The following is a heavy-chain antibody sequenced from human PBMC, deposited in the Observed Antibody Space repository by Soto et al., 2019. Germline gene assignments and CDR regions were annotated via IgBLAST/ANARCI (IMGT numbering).Heavy chain of an antibody. V-gene: IGHV4-59*01. D-gene: IGHD3-3*01. J-gene: IGHJ5*02. CDR1: GGSISSYY. CDR2: IYYSGST. Sequence: PSETLSLTCTVSGGSISSYYWSWIRQAPGKGLEWIGDIYYSGSTNYNPSLKSRVTISVDTSKNQFSLKLSSVTAADTAVYYCARGRYDFWSGYYSGNNWFDPWGQGTLVTVSS. CDR3: ARGRYDFWSGYYSGNNWFDP.